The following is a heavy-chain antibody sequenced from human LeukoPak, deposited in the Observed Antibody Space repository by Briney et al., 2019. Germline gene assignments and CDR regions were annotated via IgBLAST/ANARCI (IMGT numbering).Heavy chain of an antibody. V-gene: IGHV4-61*02. Sequence: ASETLSLTCTVSGGSVNTHTYFWNWVRQPAGKRLEWIGRIYSSGATEYNPSLHSRVTMSLDMSRNQFSLKLNSATASDTAAYYCARYREPYDHLPHALGMWGQGTMVTVSS. CDR3: ARYREPYDHLPHALGM. CDR2: IYSSGAT. CDR1: GGSVNTHTYF. J-gene: IGHJ3*02. D-gene: IGHD5-12*01.